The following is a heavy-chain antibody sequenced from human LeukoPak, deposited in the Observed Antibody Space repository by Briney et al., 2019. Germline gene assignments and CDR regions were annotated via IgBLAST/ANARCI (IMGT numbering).Heavy chain of an antibody. CDR1: GFTFSSYE. V-gene: IGHV3-23*01. D-gene: IGHD4-17*01. J-gene: IGHJ4*02. CDR2: ISGSGGST. CDR3: AKDLSSGSPGNGDPPL. Sequence: PGGSLRLSCAASGFTFSSYEMNWVRQAPGKGLEWVSAISGSGGSTYYADSVKGRFTISRDNSKNTLYLQMSSLRAEDTAVYYCAKDLSSGSPGNGDPPLWGQGTLVTVSS.